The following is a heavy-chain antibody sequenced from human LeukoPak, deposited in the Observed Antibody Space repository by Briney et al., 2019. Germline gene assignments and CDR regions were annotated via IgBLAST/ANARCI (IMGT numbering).Heavy chain of an antibody. CDR3: ARSSSWYWDWFDP. Sequence: SETLSLTCTVSGGSISTYYWSWIRQPAGKGLEWIGRVYTGGSTNYNPSLKSRVTISVDTSKNQFSLKLSSVTAADTAVYYCARSSSWYWDWFDPWGQGTLVTVSS. J-gene: IGHJ5*02. V-gene: IGHV4-4*07. CDR2: VYTGGST. D-gene: IGHD6-13*01. CDR1: GGSISTYY.